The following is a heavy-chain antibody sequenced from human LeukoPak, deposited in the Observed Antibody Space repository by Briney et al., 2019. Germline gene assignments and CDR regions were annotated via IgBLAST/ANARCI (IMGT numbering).Heavy chain of an antibody. CDR2: ISAYNGNT. Sequence: GASVKVSCKASGGTFSSYAISWVRQAPGQGLEWMGWISAYNGNTNYAQKLQGRVTMTTDTSTSTAYMELRSLRSDDTAVYYCARDSSWDGDYGSDYFDYWGQGTLVTVSS. V-gene: IGHV1-18*01. J-gene: IGHJ4*02. D-gene: IGHD4-17*01. CDR1: GGTFSSYA. CDR3: ARDSSWDGDYGSDYFDY.